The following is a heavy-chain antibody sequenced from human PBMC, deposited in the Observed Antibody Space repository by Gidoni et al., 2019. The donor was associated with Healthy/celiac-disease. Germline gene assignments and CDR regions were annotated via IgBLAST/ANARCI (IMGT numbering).Heavy chain of an antibody. Sequence: QVQLQQWGAGLLKPSETLSLTCAVDGGSFSDYYWSWIRQPPGKGLEWIGEINDSGSTNYNPSLKSRVTISADTSKNQFSLKLTSVTAADTAVYYCARGGGDLAFWGQGTLVTVSS. CDR2: INDSGST. V-gene: IGHV4-34*01. D-gene: IGHD3-16*01. CDR3: ARGGGDLAF. J-gene: IGHJ4*02. CDR1: GGSFSDYY.